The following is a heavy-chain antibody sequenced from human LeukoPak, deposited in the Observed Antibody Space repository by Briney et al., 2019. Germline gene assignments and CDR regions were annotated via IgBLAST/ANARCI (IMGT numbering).Heavy chain of an antibody. Sequence: RASVKVSCKASGYTLSNFGISWVRQAPGQGLEWMGGLSDSNGNTNYAQKVRGRVTMTTDTSTNTAYLELTSLRSDDTAVYYCARDLRELMGGDYYFDYWGQGTLVTVSS. CDR1: GYTLSNFG. J-gene: IGHJ4*02. CDR2: LSDSNGNT. CDR3: ARDLRELMGGDYYFDY. V-gene: IGHV1-18*01. D-gene: IGHD2-8*01.